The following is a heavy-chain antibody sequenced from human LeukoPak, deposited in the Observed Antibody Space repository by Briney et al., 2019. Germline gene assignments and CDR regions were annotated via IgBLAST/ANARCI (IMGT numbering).Heavy chain of an antibody. CDR3: TTDHQTTVSPYYYYYYMDV. Sequence: GGPLRLSCAASGFTFTNAWMSWVRQAPGKGLEWVGRIKSKIDGGTTDYAAPVKGRFAISRDDSKNTLYLQMNSLKTEDTAVYYCTTDHQTTVSPYYYYYYMDVWGKGTTVTVSS. J-gene: IGHJ6*03. D-gene: IGHD4-11*01. CDR2: IKSKIDGGTT. V-gene: IGHV3-15*01. CDR1: GFTFTNAW.